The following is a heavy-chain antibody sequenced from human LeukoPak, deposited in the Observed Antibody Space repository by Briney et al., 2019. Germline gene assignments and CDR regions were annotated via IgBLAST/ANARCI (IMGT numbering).Heavy chain of an antibody. D-gene: IGHD3-10*01. CDR3: ARSNYYGSGSYSGWFDP. CDR1: GYSFTSYW. CDR2: IYPGDSDT. Sequence: GESLKISCKGSGYSFTSYWIGWVRQMPGKGLEWMGIIYPGDSDTRYSPSFQGQVTISADKSISTAYLQWSSLKASDTAMYCCARSNYYGSGSYSGWFDPWGQGTLVTVSS. V-gene: IGHV5-51*01. J-gene: IGHJ5*02.